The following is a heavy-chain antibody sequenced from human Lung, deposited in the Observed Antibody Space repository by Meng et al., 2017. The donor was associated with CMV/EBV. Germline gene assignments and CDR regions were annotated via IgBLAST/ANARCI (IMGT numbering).Heavy chain of an antibody. V-gene: IGHV2-5*01. CDR1: GFSLSTSGVG. J-gene: IGHJ4*02. D-gene: IGHD6-19*01. CDR2: IYWNDDK. CDR3: AHRPVSGAGKEEYYFDY. Sequence: SGPXLVKPTQTLTLTCTFSGFSLSTSGVGLGWIRQPPGKALEWLALIYWNDDKSYSPSLKSRLTITKDTSKNQVVLTMTNMDPVDTATYYCAHRPVSGAGKEEYYFDYWGQGTRVTCAS.